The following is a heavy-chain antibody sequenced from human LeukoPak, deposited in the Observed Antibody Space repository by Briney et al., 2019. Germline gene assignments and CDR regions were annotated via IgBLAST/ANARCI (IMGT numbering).Heavy chain of an antibody. CDR2: ISAYNGNT. CDR1: GYTFTSYG. V-gene: IGHV1-18*01. CDR3: ARERYYYDSSGYYYYDY. Sequence: ASVKVSCKASGYTFTSYGISWVRQAPGQGLEWMGWISAYNGNTNYAQKLQGRVTMTTDTSTSTAYMELRSLRSDDTAVYYCARERYYYDSSGYYYYDYWGQGTPVTVSS. J-gene: IGHJ4*02. D-gene: IGHD3-22*01.